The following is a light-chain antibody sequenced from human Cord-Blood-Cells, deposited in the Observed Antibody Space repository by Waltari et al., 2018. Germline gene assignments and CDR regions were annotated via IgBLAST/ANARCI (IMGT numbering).Light chain of an antibody. V-gene: IGLV2-23*03. CDR3: CSYAGSSTFDWV. Sequence: QSALTQPASVSGSPGQSITISCTGTSSDVGSYNLVSWYQQHPGKAPKLMIYEGSKWPSGVFDLFSGSKACNTASLTISGLQAEDEADCYCCSYAGSSTFDWVFGGGTKLTVL. CDR1: SSDVGSYNL. CDR2: EGS. J-gene: IGLJ3*02.